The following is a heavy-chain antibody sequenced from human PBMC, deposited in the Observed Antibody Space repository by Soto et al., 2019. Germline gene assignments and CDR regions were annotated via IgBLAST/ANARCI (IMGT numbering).Heavy chain of an antibody. Sequence: GGSPRLSCSASGFTFSRYAMHWVRQGPGKGLEYFSGITNGGYTYYVDSVKGRFTVSRDNSKNTVFLQMSSLRPEDTAVYYCVRGDTASVGDGYNTGDYWGQGALVTVSS. CDR3: VRGDTASVGDGYNTGDY. J-gene: IGHJ4*02. CDR1: GFTFSRYA. CDR2: ITNGGYT. V-gene: IGHV3-64D*06. D-gene: IGHD5-18*01.